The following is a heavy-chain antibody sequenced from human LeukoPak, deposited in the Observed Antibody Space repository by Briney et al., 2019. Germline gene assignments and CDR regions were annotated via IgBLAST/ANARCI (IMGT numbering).Heavy chain of an antibody. J-gene: IGHJ3*02. Sequence: GGSLRLPCVVSGFTFSSSWMTWVRQAPGKGLEWVANIKQDGSETHYVDSVKGRFTISRDNAKNSLYLQMNSLRAEDTAVYYCAREPGRGYAFDIWGHGTVVTVSS. CDR1: GFTFSSSW. V-gene: IGHV3-7*01. CDR2: IKQDGSET. CDR3: AREPGRGYAFDI.